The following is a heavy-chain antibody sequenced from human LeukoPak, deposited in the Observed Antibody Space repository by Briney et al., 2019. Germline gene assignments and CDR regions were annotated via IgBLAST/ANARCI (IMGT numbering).Heavy chain of an antibody. CDR3: ARDDDQLLAIYGMDV. D-gene: IGHD2-2*01. CDR2: ISSSSSYI. V-gene: IGHV3-21*01. Sequence: GGSLRLSCAASGFTFSSYSMNWVRQAPGKGLEWVSSISSSSSYIYYADSMKGRFTISRDNAKNSLYLQMNSLRAEDTAVYYCARDDDQLLAIYGMDVWGQGTTVTVSS. CDR1: GFTFSSYS. J-gene: IGHJ6*02.